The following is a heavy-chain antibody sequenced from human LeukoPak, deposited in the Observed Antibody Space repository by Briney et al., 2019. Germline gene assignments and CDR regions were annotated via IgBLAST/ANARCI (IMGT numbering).Heavy chain of an antibody. Sequence: PGGSLRLSCAASGFRFSSYAMSWVRQAPGKGLEWVSAISGSGVSTYYADSVKGRFTVSRDNSKNTLYLQMNSLRAEDTAVYYCARWFGEFYDAFDIWGQGTMVTVSS. V-gene: IGHV3-23*01. CDR2: ISGSGVST. CDR3: ARWFGEFYDAFDI. CDR1: GFRFSSYA. D-gene: IGHD3-10*01. J-gene: IGHJ3*02.